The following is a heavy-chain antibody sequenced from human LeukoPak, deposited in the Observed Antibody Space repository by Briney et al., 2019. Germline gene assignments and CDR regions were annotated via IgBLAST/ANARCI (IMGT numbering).Heavy chain of an antibody. CDR1: GFTFSSYA. CDR3: AKIIVLRFLEWSPSPFDP. J-gene: IGHJ5*02. CDR2: ISGSGGST. V-gene: IGHV3-23*01. D-gene: IGHD3-3*01. Sequence: GGSLRLPCAASGFTFSSYAMSWVRQAPGKGLEWVSAISGSGGSTYYADSVKGRFTISRDNSKNTLYLQMNSLRAEDTAVYYCAKIIVLRFLEWSPSPFDPWGQGTLVTVSS.